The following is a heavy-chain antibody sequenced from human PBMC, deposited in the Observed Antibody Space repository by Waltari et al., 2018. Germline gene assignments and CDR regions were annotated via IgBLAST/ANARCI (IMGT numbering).Heavy chain of an antibody. CDR1: GFTFSSYA. CDR3: AKEGIRFLEWLSYFDY. Sequence: EVQLLESGGGLVQPGGSLRLSCAASGFTFSSYAMSWVRQAPGKGLEWVSAISGRMGSTYYADSVKGRFTISRDNSKNTLYLQMNSLRAEDTAVYYCAKEGIRFLEWLSYFDYWGQGTLVTVSS. D-gene: IGHD3-3*01. J-gene: IGHJ4*02. V-gene: IGHV3-23*01. CDR2: ISGRMGST.